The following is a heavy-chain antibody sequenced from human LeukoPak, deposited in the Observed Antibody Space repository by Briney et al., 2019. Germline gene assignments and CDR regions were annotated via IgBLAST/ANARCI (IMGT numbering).Heavy chain of an antibody. J-gene: IGHJ4*02. CDR3: ARVRGVGATFLDY. Sequence: GGSLRLSCAASGFTFSDYYMSWIRQAPGKGLEWVSYISSSGSTIYYADSVKGRFTISRDNAKDSLYLQMNSLRAEDTAVYYCARVRGVGATFLDYWGQGTLVTVSS. V-gene: IGHV3-11*01. CDR2: ISSSGSTI. D-gene: IGHD1-26*01. CDR1: GFTFSDYY.